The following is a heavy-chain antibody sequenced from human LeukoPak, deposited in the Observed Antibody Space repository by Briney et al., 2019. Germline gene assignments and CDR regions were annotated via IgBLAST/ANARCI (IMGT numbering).Heavy chain of an antibody. CDR3: ARNRAGIAVAGALDY. CDR2: ISSSSSYI. Sequence: PGGSLRLSCAASGFTFSSYAMSWVRQAPGKGLEWVSAISSSSSYIYYADSVKGRFTISRDNAKNSLYLQMNSLRAEDTAVYYCARNRAGIAVAGALDYWGQGTLVTVSS. V-gene: IGHV3-21*01. D-gene: IGHD6-19*01. CDR1: GFTFSSYA. J-gene: IGHJ4*02.